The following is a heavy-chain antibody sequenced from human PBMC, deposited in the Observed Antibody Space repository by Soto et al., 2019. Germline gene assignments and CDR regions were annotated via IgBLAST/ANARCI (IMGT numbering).Heavy chain of an antibody. J-gene: IGHJ1*01. D-gene: IGHD6-19*01. V-gene: IGHV3-23*01. CDR3: AIGGPGIAVAGTGYFQH. CDR2: ISGSGDST. Sequence: EVQLLESGGGLVQPGGSLRLSCAASGFTFSSYAMSWVRQAPGKGLEWVSGISGSGDSTYYADSVKGRFTISRDNSKKAVYLHMNRLRVEDTAVYDCAIGGPGIAVAGTGYFQHWGQGTLVTVSS. CDR1: GFTFSSYA.